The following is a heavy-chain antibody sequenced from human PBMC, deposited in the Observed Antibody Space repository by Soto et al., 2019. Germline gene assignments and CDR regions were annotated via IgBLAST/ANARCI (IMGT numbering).Heavy chain of an antibody. D-gene: IGHD2-2*01. CDR1: GLTFDDYA. J-gene: IGHJ6*03. V-gene: IGHV3-9*01. Sequence: PGGSLRLSCAASGLTFDDYAMHWVRQAPGKGLEWVSGISWNSGSIGYADSVKGRFTISRDNAKNSLYLQMNSLRAEDTALYYCAKFGSTTSPYMDVWGKGTTVTVSS. CDR3: AKFGSTTSPYMDV. CDR2: ISWNSGSI.